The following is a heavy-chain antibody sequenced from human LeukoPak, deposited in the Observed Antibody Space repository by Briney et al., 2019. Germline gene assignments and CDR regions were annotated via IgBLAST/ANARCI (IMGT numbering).Heavy chain of an antibody. CDR2: ISWNSADV. Sequence: GGSLRLSCAASGFSFDNYAIHWVRQVPGEGLHWVSGISWNSADVVYADSVKGRFTISRDNAKNSVSLQMNSLRPEDTALYYCAKRGSGTDRYFDYWGQGTLVTVSS. J-gene: IGHJ4*02. D-gene: IGHD3-10*01. V-gene: IGHV3-9*01. CDR1: GFSFDNYA. CDR3: AKRGSGTDRYFDY.